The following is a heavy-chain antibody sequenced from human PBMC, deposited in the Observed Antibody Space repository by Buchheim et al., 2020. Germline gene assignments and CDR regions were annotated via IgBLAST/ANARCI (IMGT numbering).Heavy chain of an antibody. CDR2: INPSGGGT. V-gene: IGHV1-46*01. D-gene: IGHD4-17*01. Sequence: QVQLVQSGAEVKKPGASVKVSCKASGYTFTSYYMHWVRQAPGQGLEWMGIINPSGGGTSYAQKLQGRVTMTRDTSTSTVYLELSSLRAEDTAVYYCARGRPRTTGSNWFDPWGQGTL. CDR1: GYTFTSYY. J-gene: IGHJ5*02. CDR3: ARGRPRTTGSNWFDP.